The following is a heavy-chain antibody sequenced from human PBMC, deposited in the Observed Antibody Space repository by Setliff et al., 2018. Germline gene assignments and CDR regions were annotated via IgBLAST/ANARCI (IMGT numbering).Heavy chain of an antibody. CDR3: AKVPWGLSQGVFYFEN. D-gene: IGHD3-10*01. V-gene: IGHV3-72*01. Sequence: GGSLRLSCAASGFIFSDYYMDWVRQAPGKGLEWVGRTRNKANSYTTEYAASVKGRFTISRDVSVNTVYLQLTGLRPEDTALYYCAKVPWGLSQGVFYFENWGQGTLVTVSS. J-gene: IGHJ4*02. CDR1: GFIFSDYY. CDR2: TRNKANSYTT.